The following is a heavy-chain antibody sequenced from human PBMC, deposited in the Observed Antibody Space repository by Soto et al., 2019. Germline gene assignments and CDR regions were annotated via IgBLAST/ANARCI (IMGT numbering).Heavy chain of an antibody. CDR3: TRDWDIAVATYYYGMDV. CDR2: IRSKAYGGTT. J-gene: IGHJ6*02. V-gene: IGHV3-49*04. D-gene: IGHD6-19*01. CDR1: GFTFGDYG. Sequence: GGSLRLSCTASGFTFGDYGMSWVRQAPGKGLEWVGCIRSKAYGGTTEYAASVKGRFTISRDDSNSIAYLQMNSMKTQDTAVYYCTRDWDIAVATYYYGMDVWGQGTTVTVSS.